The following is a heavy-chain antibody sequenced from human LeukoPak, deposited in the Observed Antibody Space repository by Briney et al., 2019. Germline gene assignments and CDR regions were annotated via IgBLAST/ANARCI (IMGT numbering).Heavy chain of an antibody. CDR3: ARVREPPYYDFWSGYYPHYYYYGMDV. J-gene: IGHJ6*02. V-gene: IGHV4-59*01. D-gene: IGHD3-3*01. Sequence: SETLSLTCTVSGGSISSCYWSWIRQPPGRELEWVGYIYYNGGTNYNPSLKSRVTISVDTSKNQFSLKLSSVTAADTAVYYCARVREPPYYDFWSGYYPHYYYYGMDVWGQGTTVTVSS. CDR2: IYYNGGT. CDR1: GGSISSCY.